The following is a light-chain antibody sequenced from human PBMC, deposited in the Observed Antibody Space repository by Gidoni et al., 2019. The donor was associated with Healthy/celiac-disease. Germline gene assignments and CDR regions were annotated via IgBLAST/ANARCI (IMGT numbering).Light chain of an antibody. Sequence: EIVLTQSPGTLSLSPGERATLSCRASQSVSSSYLAWYQQKPGQAPRLLIDGASSRATGIPDRFNGSGSGTDFTLTISRLEPEDFAVYYCQQYGSSFTFGPGTKVDIK. CDR2: GAS. V-gene: IGKV3-20*01. CDR1: QSVSSSY. CDR3: QQYGSSFT. J-gene: IGKJ3*01.